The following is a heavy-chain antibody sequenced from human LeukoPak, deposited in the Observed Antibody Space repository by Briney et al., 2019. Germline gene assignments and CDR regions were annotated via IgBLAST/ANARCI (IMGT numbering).Heavy chain of an antibody. CDR3: ATAGNYRFDY. J-gene: IGHJ4*02. CDR1: GFTFSNYW. D-gene: IGHD5-24*01. V-gene: IGHV3-74*01. Sequence: GGSLRLSCAASGFTFSNYWMHWVRQAPGKGLVWVSRINADGGTINYADSVKGRFTISRDNAKNTLYLQMNSLTAEDTALYYCATAGNYRFDYWGQGILVTVSS. CDR2: INADGGTI.